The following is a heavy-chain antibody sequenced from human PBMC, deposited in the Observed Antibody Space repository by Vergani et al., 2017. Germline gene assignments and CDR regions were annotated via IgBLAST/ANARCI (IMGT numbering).Heavy chain of an antibody. CDR1: GASIDSFY. CDR3: ARQFWVSQGVGAFET. V-gene: IGHV4-59*08. D-gene: IGHD3-16*01. CDR2: VFRNGNV. Sequence: VLLQEPGPGLVRPSETLSLKCSVSGASIDSFYWSWIRQSPGKGLEWIGYVFRNGNVNYNPSFNFRVAIDTSNNELSLRLTTLTAADTAVYYCARQFWVSQGVGAFETWGRGTEVSVSS. J-gene: IGHJ3*02.